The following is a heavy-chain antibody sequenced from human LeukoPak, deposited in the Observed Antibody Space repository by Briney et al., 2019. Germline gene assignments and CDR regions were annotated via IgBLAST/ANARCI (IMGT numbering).Heavy chain of an antibody. Sequence: GGSLRLSCAASGFTFSSNYMSWVRQAPGKGLEWVSVIYSGGSTYYADSVKGRFTISRDNSKNTLYLQMNSLRAEDTAVYYCASRNYYDSSGYHDAFDIWGQGTMVTVSS. V-gene: IGHV3-53*01. CDR2: IYSGGST. D-gene: IGHD3-22*01. CDR1: GFTFSSNY. J-gene: IGHJ3*02. CDR3: ASRNYYDSSGYHDAFDI.